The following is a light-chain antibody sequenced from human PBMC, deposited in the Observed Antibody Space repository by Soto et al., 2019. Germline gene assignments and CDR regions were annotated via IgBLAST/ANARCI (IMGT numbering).Light chain of an antibody. V-gene: IGKV3-15*01. CDR1: QSVSSN. CDR2: GAS. CDR3: QQYNNWPPWT. J-gene: IGKJ1*01. Sequence: EIFMAQSPAPLSVSPGERATLSCRASQSVSSNLAWYQQKPGQAPRLLIYGASTRATGIPARFSGSGSGTEFTVTISSLQSEDFAVYYCQQYNNWPPWTFGQGTKVDIK.